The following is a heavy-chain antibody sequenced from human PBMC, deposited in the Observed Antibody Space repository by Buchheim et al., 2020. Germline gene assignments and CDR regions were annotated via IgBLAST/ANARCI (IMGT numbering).Heavy chain of an antibody. D-gene: IGHD2-8*02. Sequence: EVQLVESGGGLVQPGGSLRLSCVASGFTFSDHFMDWVRQAPGKGLEWVGRTRNKANSYSTEYAASVKGRFIVSRDDSRNSLYLQTNSLKAEDTAVYYCARDRTGGSFDYWGQG. CDR1: GFTFSDHF. J-gene: IGHJ4*02. CDR2: TRNKANSYST. V-gene: IGHV3-72*01. CDR3: ARDRTGGSFDY.